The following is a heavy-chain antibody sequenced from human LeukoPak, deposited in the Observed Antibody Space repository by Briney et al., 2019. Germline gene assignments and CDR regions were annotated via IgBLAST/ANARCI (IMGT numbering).Heavy chain of an antibody. CDR3: ARDQELLFDKAFDY. CDR1: GDSVSSNSAA. Sequence: SQTLSLTCAISGDSVSSNSAAWNWIRQSPSRGLEWLGRTYYRSKWYNDYAVSVKSRITINPDTSKNQFFLQLNSVTPEDTAVYYCARDQELLFDKAFDYWGQGTLVTVSS. D-gene: IGHD1-26*01. V-gene: IGHV6-1*01. CDR2: TYYRSKWYN. J-gene: IGHJ4*02.